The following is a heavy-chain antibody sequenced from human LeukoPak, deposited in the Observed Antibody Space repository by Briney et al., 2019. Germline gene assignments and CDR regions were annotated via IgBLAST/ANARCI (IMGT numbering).Heavy chain of an antibody. J-gene: IGHJ4*02. CDR2: FDPEDGET. V-gene: IGHV1-24*01. CDR1: GYTFTGYY. Sequence: ASVKVSCKASGYTFTGYYMHWVRQAPGKGLEWMGGFDPEDGETIYAQKFQGRVTMTEDTSTDTAYMELSSLRSEDTAVYYCATGPRRFGDINDYWGQGTLVTVSS. D-gene: IGHD3-10*01. CDR3: ATGPRRFGDINDY.